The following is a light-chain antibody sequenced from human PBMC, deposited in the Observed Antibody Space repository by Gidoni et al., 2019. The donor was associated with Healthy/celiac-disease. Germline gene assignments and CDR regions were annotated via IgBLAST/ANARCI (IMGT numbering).Light chain of an antibody. Sequence: DIVMSQSPDSLAVSLGERATINCKSSQSVLYSSNNKNYLAWYQQKPGQPPKLLIYWASTRESGVPDRFSGSGSGTDFTLTISSLQAEDVAVYYCQKYYSNPLTFGGETKVEIK. J-gene: IGKJ4*01. CDR1: QSVLYSSNNKNY. CDR3: QKYYSNPLT. V-gene: IGKV4-1*01. CDR2: WAS.